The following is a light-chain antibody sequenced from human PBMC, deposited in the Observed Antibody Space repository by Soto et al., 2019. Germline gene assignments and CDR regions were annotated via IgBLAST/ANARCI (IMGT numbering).Light chain of an antibody. CDR2: DNS. CDR3: QSYDRSLSGSRV. CDR1: SSNIGAGYD. J-gene: IGLJ1*01. Sequence: QAVVTQPPSVSGATGQRVTISCTGSSSNIGAGYDVHWYQQLPGTAPKLLIYDNSNRPSGVPDRFSGSKSGTSASLAITGLQAEDEADYYCQSYDRSLSGSRVFGPGTKVTVL. V-gene: IGLV1-40*01.